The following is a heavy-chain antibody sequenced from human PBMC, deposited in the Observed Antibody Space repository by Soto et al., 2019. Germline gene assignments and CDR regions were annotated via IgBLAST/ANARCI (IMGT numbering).Heavy chain of an antibody. CDR1: GVTFSRFE. V-gene: IGHV3-48*03. D-gene: IGHD3-10*01. CDR3: TRAAWFPYLSFY. Sequence: GGSLRLSCAASGVTFSRFELHWVRQAPGKGLEWISYISSSGSTAYYASSVEGRFTISRDNANNSVYLQMDSLRAEDTALYYCTRAAWFPYLSFYCGQGALVTVSS. J-gene: IGHJ4*02. CDR2: ISSSGSTA.